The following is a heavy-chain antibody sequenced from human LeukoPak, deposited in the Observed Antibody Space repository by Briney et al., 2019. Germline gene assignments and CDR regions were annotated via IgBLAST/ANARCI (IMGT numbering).Heavy chain of an antibody. V-gene: IGHV4-61*05. Sequence: SETLSLTCTVSGGSISTSSYYWSWIRQPPGKGLEWIGYIYYSGSTNYNPSLKSRVTISVDTSKNQFSLKLSSVTAADTAVYYCARWRVAGYSRFWFDPWGQGTLVTVSS. CDR2: IYYSGST. D-gene: IGHD3-9*01. CDR3: ARWRVAGYSRFWFDP. CDR1: GGSISTSSYY. J-gene: IGHJ5*02.